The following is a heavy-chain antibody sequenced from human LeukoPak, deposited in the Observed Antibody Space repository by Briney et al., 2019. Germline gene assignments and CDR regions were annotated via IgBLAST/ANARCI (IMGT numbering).Heavy chain of an antibody. V-gene: IGHV3-30*04. Sequence: GGSLRLSCAASGFTFSSYAMHWVRQAPGKWLEWVAVISYDGSNKYYADSVKGRFTISRDNSKNTLYLQMNSLRGDDTAVYYCAKGGSPVFYGSGRFDYWGQGTLVTVSS. CDR1: GFTFSSYA. CDR3: AKGGSPVFYGSGRFDY. J-gene: IGHJ4*02. CDR2: ISYDGSNK. D-gene: IGHD3-10*01.